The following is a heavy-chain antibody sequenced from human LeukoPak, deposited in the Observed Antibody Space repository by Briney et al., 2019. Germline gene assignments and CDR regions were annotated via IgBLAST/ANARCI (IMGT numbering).Heavy chain of an antibody. CDR1: GYTFTGHY. CDR2: INPNSDGT. CDR3: ARDIPGGEAPFDY. J-gene: IGHJ4*02. D-gene: IGHD3-16*01. Sequence: ASVKVSCKASGYTFTGHYMHWVRQAPGQGLEWMGWINPNSDGTSYAQKFQGRVTMTRDTSISTAYMEMTRLRSDDTAVYYCARDIPGGEAPFDYWGQGTLVTVSS. V-gene: IGHV1-2*02.